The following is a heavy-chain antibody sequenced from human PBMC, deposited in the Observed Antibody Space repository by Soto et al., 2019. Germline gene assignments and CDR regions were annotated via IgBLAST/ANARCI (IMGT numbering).Heavy chain of an antibody. CDR1: GGSFSGYY. CDR2: INHSGST. D-gene: IGHD5-18*01. CDR3: VKRCYSDGHLSPKPTANDY. Sequence: SETLSLTCAVYGGSFSGYYWSWIRQPPGKGLEWIGEINHSGSTNYNPSLKSRVTISVDTSKNQFSLKLSSVTAADTAVYYCVKRCYSDGHLSPKPTANDYWGQGTQVTVSS. J-gene: IGHJ4*02. V-gene: IGHV4-34*01.